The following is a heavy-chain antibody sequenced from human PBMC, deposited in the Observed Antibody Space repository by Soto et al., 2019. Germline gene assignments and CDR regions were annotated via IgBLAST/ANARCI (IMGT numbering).Heavy chain of an antibody. J-gene: IGHJ4*02. CDR2: IYYSGST. D-gene: IGHD3-22*01. CDR1: GGSISSYY. V-gene: IGHV4-59*01. Sequence: SETLSLTCTVSGGSISSYYWSWIRQPPGKGLEWIGYIYYSGSTNSNPSLKSRVTISVDTSNNQFSLKLSLVTAADTGVYYCARENYYDSSGYLSEAAVDYWGQGTLVTVSS. CDR3: ARENYYDSSGYLSEAAVDY.